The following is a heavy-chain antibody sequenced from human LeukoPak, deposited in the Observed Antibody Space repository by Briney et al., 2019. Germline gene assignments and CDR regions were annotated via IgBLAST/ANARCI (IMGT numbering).Heavy chain of an antibody. D-gene: IGHD3-22*01. J-gene: IGHJ4*02. V-gene: IGHV3-64*01. CDR3: ARAIAYYYDSSGYYGGDYFDY. CDR2: ISSNGGST. Sequence: PGGSLRLSCAASGFTFSSYAMHWVRQAPGKGLEYVSAISSNGGSTYYANSVKGRFTIFRDNSKNTLYLQMGSLRAEDMAVYYCARAIAYYYDSSGYYGGDYFDYWGQGTLVTVSS. CDR1: GFTFSSYA.